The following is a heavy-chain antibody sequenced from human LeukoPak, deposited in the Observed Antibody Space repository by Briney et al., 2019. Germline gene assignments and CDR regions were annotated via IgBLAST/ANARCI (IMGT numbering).Heavy chain of an antibody. Sequence: ASVKVSCKASGYTFTSYAMHWARQAPGQRLEWMGWINAGNGNTKYSQEFQGRVTITRDTSASTAYMELSSLRSEDMAVYYCARVEVRGSYYRLFFDYWGQGTLVTVSS. CDR2: INAGNGNT. V-gene: IGHV1-3*03. CDR3: ARVEVRGSYYRLFFDY. D-gene: IGHD1-26*01. J-gene: IGHJ4*02. CDR1: GYTFTSYA.